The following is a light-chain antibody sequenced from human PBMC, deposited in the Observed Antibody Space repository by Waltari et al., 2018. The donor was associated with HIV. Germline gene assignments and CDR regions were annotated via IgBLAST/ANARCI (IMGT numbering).Light chain of an antibody. V-gene: IGKV3-20*01. J-gene: IGKJ2*01. CDR2: GAS. Sequence: EIVLTQSPGTLSLSPGERATLSCRAGQSVGSRYLAWYQRKPGQAPRLLIYGASNRATGIPDRFSGSGSGTDFTLTISRLEPEDFAVYYCRQYGASPPMYTFGQGTKLEIK. CDR3: RQYGASPPMYT. CDR1: QSVGSRY.